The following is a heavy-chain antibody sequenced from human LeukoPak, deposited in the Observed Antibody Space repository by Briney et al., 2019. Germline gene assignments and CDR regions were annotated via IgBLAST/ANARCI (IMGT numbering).Heavy chain of an antibody. D-gene: IGHD3-9*01. CDR1: GGSFSGYY. CDR3: ARGRNYDILTGLDY. CDR2: INHSGST. V-gene: IGHV4-34*01. J-gene: IGHJ4*02. Sequence: SETLSLTCAVYGGSFSGYYWSWIRQPPGKGLEWIGEINHSGSTNYNPSLKSRVTISVDTSKNQFSLKLSSVTAADTAVYYCARGRNYDILTGLDYWGQGTLVTVSS.